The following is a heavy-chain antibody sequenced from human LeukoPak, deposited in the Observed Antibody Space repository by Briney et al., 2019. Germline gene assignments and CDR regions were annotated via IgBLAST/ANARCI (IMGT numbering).Heavy chain of an antibody. Sequence: GASLKISCEGSGSCFTSYWIGWGRPLPGKGVGWMGIIYPGDSDTRYSPSFQGQVTISADKSISTAYLQWSSLKASDTAMYYCASVGSSGEIDYWGQGTLVTVSS. CDR1: GSCFTSYW. CDR2: IYPGDSDT. J-gene: IGHJ4*02. V-gene: IGHV5-51*01. CDR3: ASVGSSGEIDY. D-gene: IGHD6-19*01.